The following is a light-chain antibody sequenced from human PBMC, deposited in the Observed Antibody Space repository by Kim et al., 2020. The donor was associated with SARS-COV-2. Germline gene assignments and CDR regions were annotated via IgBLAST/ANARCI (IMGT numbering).Light chain of an antibody. V-gene: IGLV3-19*01. CDR2: GKN. CDR3: NSRDSSGNHQV. CDR1: SLRSYY. J-gene: IGLJ1*01. Sequence: ALGQTVRSTCQGASLRSYYASWYQQKPGQAPVLVIYGKNNRPSGIPDRFSGSSSGNTASLTITGAQAEDEADYYCNSRDSSGNHQVFGTGTKVTVL.